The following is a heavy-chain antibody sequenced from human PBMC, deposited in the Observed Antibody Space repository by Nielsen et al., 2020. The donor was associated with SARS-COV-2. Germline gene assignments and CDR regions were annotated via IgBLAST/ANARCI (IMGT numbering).Heavy chain of an antibody. CDR3: ARDRVGCSGGSCYGYGMDV. J-gene: IGHJ6*02. CDR2: IYYSGST. Sequence: WIRQPPGKGLEWIGSIYYSGSTYYNPSLKSRVTISVDTSKNQFSLKLSSVTAADTAVYYCARDRVGCSGGSCYGYGMDVWGQGTTVTVSS. V-gene: IGHV4-39*07. D-gene: IGHD2-15*01.